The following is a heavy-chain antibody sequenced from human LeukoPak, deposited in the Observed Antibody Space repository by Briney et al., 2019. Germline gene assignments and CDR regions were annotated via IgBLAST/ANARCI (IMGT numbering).Heavy chain of an antibody. CDR3: AREPGRIASPP. J-gene: IGHJ5*02. Sequence: ASVKVSCKASGGTFSSYAISWGRQAPGQGLEWMGRIIPILGIANYAQKFQGRVTITADKSTSTAYMELSSLRAEDPAVYYCAREPGRIASPPWGQGPLVPVSS. V-gene: IGHV1-69*04. D-gene: IGHD6-13*01. CDR1: GGTFSSYA. CDR2: IIPILGIA.